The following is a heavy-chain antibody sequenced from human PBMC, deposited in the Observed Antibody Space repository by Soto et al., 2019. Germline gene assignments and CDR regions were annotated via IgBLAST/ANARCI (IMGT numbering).Heavy chain of an antibody. CDR3: ARPFALVTTKGGMDV. Sequence: SVKVSCKASGGTFSSYAISWVRQAPGQGLGWMGGIIPIFGTANYAQKFQGRVTITADESTSTAYMELSSLRSEDTAVYYCARPFALVTTKGGMDVWGQGTTVTVSS. V-gene: IGHV1-69*13. CDR2: IIPIFGTA. CDR1: GGTFSSYA. J-gene: IGHJ6*02. D-gene: IGHD4-4*01.